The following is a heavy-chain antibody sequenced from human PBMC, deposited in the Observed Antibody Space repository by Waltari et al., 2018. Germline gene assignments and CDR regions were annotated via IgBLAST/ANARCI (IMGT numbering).Heavy chain of an antibody. J-gene: IGHJ4*02. Sequence: QVQLQESGPGLVKPSETLSLTCAVAGYSIRSGYYWGWIRQPPGKGLEWIGSIYHSGSTYYNPSLKSRVTISVDTSKNQFSLKLSSVTAADTAVYYCARIATNYFDYWGQGTLVTASS. D-gene: IGHD5-12*01. CDR3: ARIATNYFDY. CDR2: IYHSGST. CDR1: GYSIRSGYY. V-gene: IGHV4-38-2*01.